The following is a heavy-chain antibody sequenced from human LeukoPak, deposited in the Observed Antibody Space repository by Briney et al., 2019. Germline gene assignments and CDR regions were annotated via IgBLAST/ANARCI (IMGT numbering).Heavy chain of an antibody. D-gene: IGHD3-10*01. J-gene: IGHJ4*02. CDR1: GFTFSSYG. Sequence: PGGSLRLSCAASGFTFSSYGMHWVRQAPGKGLEWVALISYDGPIKYYADSVKGRFTISRDNSKSTLYLQMNSLRAEDSAVYYCAKSYLWFGELSHFDYWGQGTLVTVSS. V-gene: IGHV3-30*18. CDR3: AKSYLWFGELSHFDY. CDR2: ISYDGPIK.